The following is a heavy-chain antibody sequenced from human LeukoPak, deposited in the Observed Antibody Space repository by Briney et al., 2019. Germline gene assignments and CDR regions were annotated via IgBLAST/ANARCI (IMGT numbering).Heavy chain of an antibody. V-gene: IGHV3-30*02. CDR2: IRYDGSNK. CDR1: GFTFSSYG. D-gene: IGHD2-15*01. CDR3: AKDRAPRNVVGGWRPGDY. Sequence: GGSLRLSCAASGFTFSSYGMHWVRQAPGKGLEWVAFIRYDGSNKYYADSVKGRFTISRDNSKNTLYLQMNSLRAEDTAVYYCAKDRAPRNVVGGWRPGDYWGQGTLVTVSS. J-gene: IGHJ4*02.